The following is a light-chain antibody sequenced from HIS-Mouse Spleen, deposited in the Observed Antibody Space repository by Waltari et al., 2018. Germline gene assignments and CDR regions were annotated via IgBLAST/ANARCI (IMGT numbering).Light chain of an antibody. CDR1: ALQKKY. CDR2: EDS. CDR3: YSTDSSGNHRV. Sequence: VSPGQTARITCSGDALQKKYAYWYQQKSGQAPVLVIYEDSKRPPGIPEGFSGSSSGTMATLTISGAQVEDEADYYCYSTDSSGNHRVFGGGTKLTVL. J-gene: IGLJ2*01. V-gene: IGLV3-10*01.